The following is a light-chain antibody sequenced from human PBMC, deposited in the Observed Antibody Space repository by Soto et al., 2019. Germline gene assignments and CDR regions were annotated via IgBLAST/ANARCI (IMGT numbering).Light chain of an antibody. CDR2: GAS. J-gene: IGKJ4*01. Sequence: EIVMTQSPATLSLSPGETATLSCRASQSVHSNLAWFQQHPGQAPRLLIYGASSRATGIPVRFSGSGSGTEFPLTISSLQPEDFEVYYCQQYTDWPWGTFGGGTKVGIK. CDR3: QQYTDWPWGT. CDR1: QSVHSN. V-gene: IGKV3-15*01.